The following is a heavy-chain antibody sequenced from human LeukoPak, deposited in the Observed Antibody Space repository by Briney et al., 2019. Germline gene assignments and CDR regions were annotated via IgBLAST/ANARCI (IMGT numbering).Heavy chain of an antibody. J-gene: IGHJ3*02. Sequence: SETLSLTCTVSGGSISSSSYYWGWIRQPPGKGLEWIGSIYYSGSTYYNPSLKSRVTISVDTSKNQFSLKLSSVTAADTAEYYCASLAAAAGTGAFDIWGQGTMVTVSS. V-gene: IGHV4-39*01. CDR3: ASLAAAAGTGAFDI. D-gene: IGHD6-13*01. CDR1: GGSISSSSYY. CDR2: IYYSGST.